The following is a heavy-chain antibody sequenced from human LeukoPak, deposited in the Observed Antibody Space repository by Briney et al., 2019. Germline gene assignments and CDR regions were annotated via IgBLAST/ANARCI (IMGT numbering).Heavy chain of an antibody. D-gene: IGHD2-21*02. V-gene: IGHV1-18*01. CDR3: ARSAVVTAHNADWFDP. CDR1: GYTFTSYG. Sequence: ASVKVSCKASGYTFTSYGISWVRQAPGQGLEWMGWISAYNGNTNYARKLQGRVTMTTDTSTSTAYMELRSLRSDDTAVYYCARSAVVTAHNADWFDPWGQGTLVTVSS. CDR2: ISAYNGNT. J-gene: IGHJ5*02.